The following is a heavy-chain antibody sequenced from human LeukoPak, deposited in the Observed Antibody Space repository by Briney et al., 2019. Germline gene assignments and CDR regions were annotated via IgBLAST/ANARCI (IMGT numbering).Heavy chain of an antibody. CDR2: IIPIFGTA. J-gene: IGHJ6*02. CDR1: GGTFSSYA. CDR3: ASRYDSSGYGPKNYYYYYGMDV. Sequence: ASVKVSCKASGGTFSSYAISWVRQAPGQGLEWMGGIIPIFGTANYAQKFQGRVTITADESTSTAYTELSSLRSEDTAVYYCASRYDSSGYGPKNYYYYYGMDVWGQGTTVTVSS. D-gene: IGHD3-22*01. V-gene: IGHV1-69*01.